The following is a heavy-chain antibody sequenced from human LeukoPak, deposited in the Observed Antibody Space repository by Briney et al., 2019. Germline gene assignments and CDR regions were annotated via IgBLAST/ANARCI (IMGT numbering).Heavy chain of an antibody. J-gene: IGHJ6*03. CDR3: ARVTTNYYYMDV. D-gene: IGHD4-11*01. CDR2: IDSHNGDT. V-gene: IGHV1-18*01. CDR1: GYSFVFFG. Sequence: ASVKVSCKASGYSFVFFGVSWVRQAPGQGLEWMGWIDSHNGDTNYAQKLQGRVTMTTDTSTSTAYMELRSLRSDDTAVYYCARVTTNYYYMDVWGKGTTVTVSS.